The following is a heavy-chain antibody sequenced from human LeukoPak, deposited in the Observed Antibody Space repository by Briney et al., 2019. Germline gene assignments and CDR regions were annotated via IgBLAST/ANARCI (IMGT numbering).Heavy chain of an antibody. J-gene: IGHJ3*02. CDR3: ARDGDYYASSGYTIDAFDI. CDR1: GGTFSSYA. V-gene: IGHV1-69*05. Sequence: SVKVSCKASGGTFSSYAISWVRQAPGQGLEWMGGIIPIFGTANYAQKFQGRVTITTDESTSTAYMELSSLRSEDTAVYYCARDGDYYASSGYTIDAFDIWGQGTMVTVSS. CDR2: IIPIFGTA. D-gene: IGHD3-22*01.